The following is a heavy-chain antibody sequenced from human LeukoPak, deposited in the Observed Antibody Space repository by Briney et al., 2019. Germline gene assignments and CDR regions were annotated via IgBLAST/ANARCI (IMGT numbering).Heavy chain of an antibody. CDR2: IWYDGSNK. D-gene: IGHD3-16*01. CDR3: AREGGIPH. Sequence: GGSLRLSCAASGFTFSSYAMSWVRQAPGKGLEWVAVIWYDGSNKYYADSVKGRFTISRDNSKNTLYLQMNSLRAEDTAVYYCAREGGIPHWGQGTLVTVTS. J-gene: IGHJ4*02. CDR1: GFTFSSYA. V-gene: IGHV3-33*08.